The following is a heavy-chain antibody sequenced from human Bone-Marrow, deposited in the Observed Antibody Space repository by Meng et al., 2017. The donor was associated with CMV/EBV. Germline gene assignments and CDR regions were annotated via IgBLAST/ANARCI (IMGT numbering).Heavy chain of an antibody. CDR2: ISGSGGST. CDR1: GFTFSSYA. CDR3: ARDAQYYYDSSGWPKHFDY. V-gene: IGHV3-23*01. D-gene: IGHD3-22*01. Sequence: GESLKISCAASGFTFSSYAMSWVRQAPGKGLEWVSAISGSGGSTYYADSVKGRSTISRDNSKNTLYLQMNSLRAEDTAVYYCARDAQYYYDSSGWPKHFDYWGQGNRVNGAS. J-gene: IGHJ4*02.